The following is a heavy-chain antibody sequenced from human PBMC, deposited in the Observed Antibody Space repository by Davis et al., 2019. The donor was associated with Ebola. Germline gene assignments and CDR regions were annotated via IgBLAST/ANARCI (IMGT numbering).Heavy chain of an antibody. V-gene: IGHV1-8*01. D-gene: IGHD6-25*01. Sequence: ASVKVSCKASGYTFTSYDINWVRQATGQGLEWMGWMNPNSGNTGYAQKFQGRVTMTRNTSISTAYMELSSLRSEDTAVYYCARVRLPYYYNGMDVWGQGTTVTVSS. CDR1: GYTFTSYD. CDR3: ARVRLPYYYNGMDV. CDR2: MNPNSGNT. J-gene: IGHJ6*02.